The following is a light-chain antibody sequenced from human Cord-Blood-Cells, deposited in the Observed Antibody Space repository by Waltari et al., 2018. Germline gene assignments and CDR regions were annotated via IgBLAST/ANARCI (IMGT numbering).Light chain of an antibody. CDR1: SSDVAGYNY. CDR3: CSYAGSYTFV. V-gene: IGLV2-11*01. Sequence: QSALTQPRSVSGSPGQSVTLPCTGTSSDVAGYNYVSWYQQHPGNAPKLMIYDVCKRPSGVPDRFSGSKSGNPASLTISGLQAEDEADYYCCSYAGSYTFVFGGGTKLTVL. J-gene: IGLJ2*01. CDR2: DVC.